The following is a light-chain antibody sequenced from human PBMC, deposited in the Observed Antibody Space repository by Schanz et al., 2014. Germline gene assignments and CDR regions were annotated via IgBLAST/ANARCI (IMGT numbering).Light chain of an antibody. J-gene: IGKJ2*01. CDR3: QQYIHGSYT. CDR2: GAS. CDR1: QSVSSY. Sequence: PGERATLSCRASQSVSSYLAWYQQKPGQAPRLLIYGASTRATGIPARFSGSGSGTEFTLSISSLQSEDFAVYYCQQYIHGSYTFGQGTKLEIK. V-gene: IGKV3-15*01.